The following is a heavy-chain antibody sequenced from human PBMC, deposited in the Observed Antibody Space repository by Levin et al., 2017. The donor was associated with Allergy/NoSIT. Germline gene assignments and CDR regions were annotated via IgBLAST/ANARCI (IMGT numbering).Heavy chain of an antibody. J-gene: IGHJ4*02. CDR2: IRSKANSYAT. D-gene: IGHD2-2*01. V-gene: IGHV3-73*01. Sequence: GESLKISCAASGFTFSGSAMHWVRQASGKGLEWVGRIRSKANSYATAYAASVKGRFTISRDDSKNTAYLQMNSLKTEDTAVYYCTRAAIVDYVLEDWGQGTLVTVSS. CDR1: GFTFSGSA. CDR3: TRAAIVDYVLED.